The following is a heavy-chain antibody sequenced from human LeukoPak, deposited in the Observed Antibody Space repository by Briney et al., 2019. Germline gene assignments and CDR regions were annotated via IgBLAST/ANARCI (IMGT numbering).Heavy chain of an antibody. Sequence: ASVKDSCKASGYTLIGYYMHWVRQAPGQGLEWMGWINPNSGGTNYAEKLKGRVTMTRDTSMSTAYMELSRLRSDDTAVYYCARGAHYHDSSEGYDYWGQGALVAVSS. D-gene: IGHD3-22*01. V-gene: IGHV1-2*02. CDR1: GYTLIGYY. J-gene: IGHJ4*02. CDR3: ARGAHYHDSSEGYDY. CDR2: INPNSGGT.